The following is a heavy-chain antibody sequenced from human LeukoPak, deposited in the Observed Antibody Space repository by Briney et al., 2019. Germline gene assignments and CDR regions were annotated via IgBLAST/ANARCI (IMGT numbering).Heavy chain of an antibody. Sequence: ASVKVSCKASGYTFTSYGISWVRQAPGQGLEWMGWISAYNGNTNYAQKLQGRVTMTTDTSTSTAYMELRSLRSDDTAVYYCARDRWGYYYDSSGYGDWGRGTLVTVSS. CDR3: ARDRWGYYYDSSGYGD. V-gene: IGHV1-18*01. CDR1: GYTFTSYG. CDR2: ISAYNGNT. D-gene: IGHD3-22*01. J-gene: IGHJ4*02.